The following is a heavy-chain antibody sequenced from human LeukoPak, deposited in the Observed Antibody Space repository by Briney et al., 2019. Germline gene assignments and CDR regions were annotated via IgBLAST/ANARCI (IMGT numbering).Heavy chain of an antibody. CDR1: GFNFRSYW. V-gene: IGHV3-7*01. J-gene: IGHJ3*02. D-gene: IGHD2-2*02. CDR3: VRAVPAAVLGAFDI. Sequence: GGSLRLSCAASGFNFRSYWMSWVRQAPGRGLDWVANIKFDGSEEFYVDSVKGRFTISRDNAEKSLYLQMNSLRVEDTAVYYCVRAVPAAVLGAFDIWGQGSMVTVSS. CDR2: IKFDGSEE.